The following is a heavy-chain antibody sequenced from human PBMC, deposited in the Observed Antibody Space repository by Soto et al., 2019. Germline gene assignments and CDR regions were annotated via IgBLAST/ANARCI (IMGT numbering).Heavy chain of an antibody. Sequence: GGSLRLSCSASGFTFSSYDMHWGRQGPGKGLEWVSAIGTAGDTNYAGSVKGRFTISRENAKNSLYLQMNSLRAGDTAIYFCARAIGPTLFDYWGQGTLVTVSS. D-gene: IGHD3-22*01. CDR1: GFTFSSYD. CDR2: IGTAGDT. V-gene: IGHV3-13*04. CDR3: ARAIGPTLFDY. J-gene: IGHJ4*02.